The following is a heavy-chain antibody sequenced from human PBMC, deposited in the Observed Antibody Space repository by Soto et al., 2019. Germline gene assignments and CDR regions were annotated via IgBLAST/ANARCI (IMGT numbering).Heavy chain of an antibody. V-gene: IGHV2-5*02. CDR3: AHYISTDPAGWVDP. CDR1: GFSLSTSGVG. Sequence: QITLKESGPTLVKPTQTLTLTCTFSGFSLSTSGVGVGWFRQPPGKALEWLALIYWDDDNRYSPSLKSRLTITKETSKNQVVLTVTDMDPMDAATYYGAHYISTDPAGWVDPWGQGTLVIVSS. CDR2: IYWDDDN. J-gene: IGHJ5*02. D-gene: IGHD3-9*01.